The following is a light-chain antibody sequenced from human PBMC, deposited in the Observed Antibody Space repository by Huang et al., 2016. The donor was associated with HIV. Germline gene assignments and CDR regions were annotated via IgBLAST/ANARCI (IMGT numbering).Light chain of an antibody. CDR3: QQYNNWPPWT. Sequence: EIVMTQSPATLSVSPGERATLSCRASQSVSSNFAWYQQKPGQAPRLLIFGASTRATGIPARCSVSGSGTEFTLTISSLQSEDFAVYYCQQYNNWPPWTFGQGTKVEIK. CDR1: QSVSSN. CDR2: GAS. J-gene: IGKJ1*01. V-gene: IGKV3-15*01.